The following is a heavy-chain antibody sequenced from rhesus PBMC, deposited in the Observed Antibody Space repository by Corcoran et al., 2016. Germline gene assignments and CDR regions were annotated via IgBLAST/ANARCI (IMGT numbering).Heavy chain of an antibody. CDR1: GYSISSGYG. D-gene: IGHD5-24*01. V-gene: IGHV4-127*01. Sequence: QVQLQESGPGLVKPSETLSLTCAVSGYSISSGYGWSWIRQPPGKGLEWIGYIGGSSGSTNYNPPLKSRVTISKDPSKNQFSLKLSSVTAADTAVYYCAREGTGTAGTFDYLGQGVLVTVSS. CDR2: IGGSSGST. J-gene: IGHJ4*01. CDR3: AREGTGTAGTFDY.